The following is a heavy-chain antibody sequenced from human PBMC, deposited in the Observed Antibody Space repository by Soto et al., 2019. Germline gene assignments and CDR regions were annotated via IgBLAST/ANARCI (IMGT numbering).Heavy chain of an antibody. Sequence: SVVGGSSSSSSYSWDWKNQPPGKGLEWIGSIYYSGSTYYNPSLKSRVTISVDTSKNQFSLKLSSVTAADTSVYYCARQLDNYYYYYMDVWGKGTTVTVSS. CDR3: ARQLDNYYYYYMDV. J-gene: IGHJ6*03. V-gene: IGHV4-39*01. CDR2: IYYSGST. CDR1: GGSSSSSSYS. D-gene: IGHD6-6*01.